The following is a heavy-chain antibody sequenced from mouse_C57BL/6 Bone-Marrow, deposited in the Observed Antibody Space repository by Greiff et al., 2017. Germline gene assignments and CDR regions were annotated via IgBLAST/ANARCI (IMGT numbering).Heavy chain of an antibody. J-gene: IGHJ2*01. D-gene: IGHD2-2*01. CDR3: ARDTGYDDY. Sequence: EVKLVESGGGLVKPGGSLKLSCAASGFTFSSYAMSWVRQTPEKRLEWVATISDGGSYTYYPDNVKGRFTISRDNAKNNLYLQMSHLKSEDTAMYYCARDTGYDDYWGQGTTLTVSS. CDR2: ISDGGSYT. V-gene: IGHV5-4*01. CDR1: GFTFSSYA.